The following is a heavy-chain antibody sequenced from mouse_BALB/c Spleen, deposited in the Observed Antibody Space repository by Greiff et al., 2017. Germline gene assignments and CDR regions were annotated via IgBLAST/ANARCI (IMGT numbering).Heavy chain of an antibody. CDR2: IDPENGNT. V-gene: IGHV14-1*02. Sequence: EVQLQQSGAELVRPGALVKLSCKASGFNIKDYYMHWVKQRPEQGLEWIGWIDPENGNTIYDPKFQGKASITADTSSNTAYLQLSSLTSEDTAVYYCATAYYNYAMDYWGQGTSVTVSS. J-gene: IGHJ4*01. CDR3: ATAYYNYAMDY. D-gene: IGHD2-12*01. CDR1: GFNIKDYY.